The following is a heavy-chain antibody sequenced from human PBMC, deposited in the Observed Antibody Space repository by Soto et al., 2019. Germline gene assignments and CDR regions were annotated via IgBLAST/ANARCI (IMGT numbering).Heavy chain of an antibody. CDR3: ARHRRTTVSKFYFDN. J-gene: IGHJ4*02. CDR1: GGSINSYC. Sequence: QVQLQESGPGLVKPSETLSLTCTVSGGSINSYCWSWIRQPPGKGLEWIAYIFDSGNAHYNPSRKSRATISVDTSKNQFSLKLTSVTAADTAVYYCARHRRTTVSKFYFDNWGQGALVTVSS. D-gene: IGHD4-4*01. CDR2: IFDSGNA. V-gene: IGHV4-59*08.